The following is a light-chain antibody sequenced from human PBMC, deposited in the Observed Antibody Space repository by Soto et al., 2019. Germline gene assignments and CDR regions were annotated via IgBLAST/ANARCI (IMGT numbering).Light chain of an antibody. J-gene: IGKJ1*01. Sequence: EIVLTQSPGTLSLSPGERATLSCRASQSVSSSYLAWYQQKPGQAPRLLVYVASSRATGIPDRFSGSESGTDFTLTISRLEPEDFAVYYCQQYGSSRTFGQGTKVEIK. CDR1: QSVSSSY. V-gene: IGKV3-20*01. CDR2: VAS. CDR3: QQYGSSRT.